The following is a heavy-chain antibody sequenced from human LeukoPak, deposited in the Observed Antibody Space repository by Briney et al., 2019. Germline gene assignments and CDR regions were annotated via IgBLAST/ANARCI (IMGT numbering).Heavy chain of an antibody. CDR3: ARPGVGSGRYGAFDI. CDR2: IYYSGST. J-gene: IGHJ3*02. D-gene: IGHD5-18*01. V-gene: IGHV4-59*08. CDR1: GGSISSYY. Sequence: SETLSLTCTVSGGSISSYYWSWIRQPPGKGLEWIGYIYYSGSTNYNPSLKSRVTISVDTSKNQFSLKLSSVTAADTAVYYCARPGVGSGRYGAFDIWGQGAMVTVSS.